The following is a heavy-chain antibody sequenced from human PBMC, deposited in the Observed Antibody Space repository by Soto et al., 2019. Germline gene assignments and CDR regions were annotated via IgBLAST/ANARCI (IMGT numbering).Heavy chain of an antibody. CDR2: ISSSSSTI. Sequence: PGGSLRLSCAASGFTFSSYSMNWVRQAPGKGLEWVSYISSSSSTIYYADSVKGRFTISRDNAKNSLYLQMNSLRAEDTAVYYCARDIYSSGSYYFDYWGQGTLVTVSS. V-gene: IGHV3-48*01. J-gene: IGHJ4*02. CDR1: GFTFSSYS. D-gene: IGHD6-19*01. CDR3: ARDIYSSGSYYFDY.